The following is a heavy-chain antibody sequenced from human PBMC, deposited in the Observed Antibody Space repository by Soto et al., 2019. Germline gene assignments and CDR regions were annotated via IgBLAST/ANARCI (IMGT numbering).Heavy chain of an antibody. Sequence: QVQLVQSGAEVKKPGASVKVSCKASGYTFASYAISWMRQAPGQGLEWMGWISAYNGNTNYAQKRQGRDTMTTDPSTSTAYMEPRSLRSDDTAVYYCARDPPPPDYWGQGTLVTVSS. J-gene: IGHJ4*02. CDR3: ARDPPPPDY. V-gene: IGHV1-18*01. CDR1: GYTFASYA. CDR2: ISAYNGNT.